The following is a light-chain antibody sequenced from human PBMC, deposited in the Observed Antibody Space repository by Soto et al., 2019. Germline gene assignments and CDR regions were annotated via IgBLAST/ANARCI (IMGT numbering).Light chain of an antibody. Sequence: DIQMTQSPSALSASVGDTVTITCRASQSVRGWLAWYQQKAGKAPKLLIYDVSALKRGVPPRFSGSGSGTEFTLTISGLHPDYFATYYCQQYESYSATFGPGTRVDLK. CDR2: DVS. V-gene: IGKV1-5*01. J-gene: IGKJ1*01. CDR1: QSVRGW. CDR3: QQYESYSAT.